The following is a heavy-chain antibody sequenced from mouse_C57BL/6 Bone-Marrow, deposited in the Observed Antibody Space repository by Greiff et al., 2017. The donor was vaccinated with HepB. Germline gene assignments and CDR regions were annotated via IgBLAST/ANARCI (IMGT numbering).Heavy chain of an antibody. CDR1: GFTFSSYG. CDR2: ISSGGSYS. Sequence: VQLQQSGGDLVKPGGSLKLSCAASGFTFSSYGMSWVRQTPDKRLEWVATISSGGSYSYSPDSVKGRVTISRDNAKNTLYLQMSSLKSEDTAMYYCARHNYDYDAWFAYWGQGTLVTVSA. D-gene: IGHD2-4*01. V-gene: IGHV5-6*01. J-gene: IGHJ3*01. CDR3: ARHNYDYDAWFAY.